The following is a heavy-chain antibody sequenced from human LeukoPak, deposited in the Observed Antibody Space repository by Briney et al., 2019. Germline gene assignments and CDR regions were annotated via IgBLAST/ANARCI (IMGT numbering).Heavy chain of an antibody. CDR2: IYVRGTT. J-gene: IGHJ3*01. Sequence: PSETLSLTRTVSAGSINNYYWNWIRQPAGKGLEWIGRIYVRGTTDYNPSLKSRVTMSIDTSKNQFSLQLTSVTAADTAVYYCGRGRGNTMVSDDWGQGTMVTVSS. D-gene: IGHD2-8*01. CDR1: AGSINNYY. V-gene: IGHV4-4*07. CDR3: GRGRGNTMVSDD.